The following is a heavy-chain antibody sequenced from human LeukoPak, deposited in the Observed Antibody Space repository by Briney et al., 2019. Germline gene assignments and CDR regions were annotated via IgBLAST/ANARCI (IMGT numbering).Heavy chain of an antibody. Sequence: SETLSLSCTASGGSISSSSYYWGWIRQPPGKGLEWIGSIYYSGSTYYNPSLKSRVTISVDTSKNQFSLKLSSVTAADTAVYYCRASPDSSWYVGESFDYWGQGTLVTVSS. D-gene: IGHD6-13*01. CDR2: IYYSGST. CDR1: GGSISSSSYY. J-gene: IGHJ4*02. V-gene: IGHV4-39*01. CDR3: RASPDSSWYVGESFDY.